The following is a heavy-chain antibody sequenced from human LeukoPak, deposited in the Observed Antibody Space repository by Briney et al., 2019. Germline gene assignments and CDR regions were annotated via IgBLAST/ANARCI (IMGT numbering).Heavy chain of an antibody. J-gene: IGHJ4*02. CDR3: ARVGYTSGWYDY. D-gene: IGHD6-19*01. Sequence: PGGSLRLSCAASGFTFSNYAMHWVRQAPGKGLEYVSAISSDGDSTYYADSVKGRFTISRDNSKNTLSLQVGSLRAEDMAVYYCARVGYTSGWYDYWGQGTLVTVSS. CDR1: GFTFSNYA. V-gene: IGHV3-64*02. CDR2: ISSDGDST.